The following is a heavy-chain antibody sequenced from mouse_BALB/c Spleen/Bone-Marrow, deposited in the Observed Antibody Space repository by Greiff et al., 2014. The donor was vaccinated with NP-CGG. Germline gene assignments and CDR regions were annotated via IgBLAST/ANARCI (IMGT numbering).Heavy chain of an antibody. CDR3: VRSRLRDWYFDV. CDR1: GNTSTSYD. V-gene: IGHV1S56*01. CDR2: IFPGDSTT. Sequence: VQLQQSGVELVKPGASVKLSCKASGNTSTSYDINWVRQRPEQGLEWIGWIFPGDSTTKYNEKFKGKATLTTDKSSSTVHMQLSRLTSEDSAVYFCVRSRLRDWYFDVWGAGTTVTISS. J-gene: IGHJ1*01. D-gene: IGHD1-2*01.